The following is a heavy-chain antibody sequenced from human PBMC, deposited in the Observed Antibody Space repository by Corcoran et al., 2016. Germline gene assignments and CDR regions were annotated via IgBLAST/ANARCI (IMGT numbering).Heavy chain of an antibody. V-gene: IGHV3-33*01. CDR2: IWYDGSNK. D-gene: IGHD3-3*01. Sequence: QVQLVQSGGGVVQPGRSLRLSCAASGFTFSSYGMHWVRQALGKGLEWVAVIWYDGSNKYYGDSVKGRFTISRDNSKNTLYLQLNSLRAEDQAVYYCATDRYYDFWGGYPAHYYYGIDVWGQGPTVTVSS. CDR3: ATDRYYDFWGGYPAHYYYGIDV. CDR1: GFTFSSYG. J-gene: IGHJ6*02.